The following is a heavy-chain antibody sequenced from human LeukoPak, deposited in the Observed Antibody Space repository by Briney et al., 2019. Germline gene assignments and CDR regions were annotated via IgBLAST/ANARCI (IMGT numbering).Heavy chain of an antibody. Sequence: SETPSLTCAVYGGSFSGYYWSWIRQPPGKGLEWIGEINHSGGTNYNPSLKSRVTISVDTSKNQFSLKLSSVTAADTAVYYCARADSSSWYPSFDYWGQGTLVTVSS. CDR3: ARADSSSWYPSFDY. CDR1: GGSFSGYY. CDR2: INHSGGT. J-gene: IGHJ4*02. D-gene: IGHD6-13*01. V-gene: IGHV4-34*01.